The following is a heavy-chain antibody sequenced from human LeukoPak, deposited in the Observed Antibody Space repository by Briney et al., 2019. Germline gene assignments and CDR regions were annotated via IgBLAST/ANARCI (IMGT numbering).Heavy chain of an antibody. CDR2: IYHSGSA. V-gene: IGHV4-38-2*02. J-gene: IGHJ4*02. Sequence: PETLSLTCSVSGSSISDSYTWGWVRQSPGKGLQWIGNIYHSGSAYYNPSLKSRVSMSVDTSSNQFSLTLSSVTAADTAVYYCARVIRGSYGGFDYWGQGTLVTVSS. CDR3: ARVIRGSYGGFDY. CDR1: GSSISDSYT. D-gene: IGHD4-23*01.